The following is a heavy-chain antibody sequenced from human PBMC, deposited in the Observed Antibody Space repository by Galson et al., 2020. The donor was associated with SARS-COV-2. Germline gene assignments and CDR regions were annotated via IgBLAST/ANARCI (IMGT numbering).Heavy chain of an antibody. CDR2: ISSGSSYI. Sequence: GESLKISCAASGFTFSSYSMNWVHQAPGKGLEWVSSISSGSSYIKYADSVKGRFTISRDNAKNSLYLQMNSLRAEDTAVYYCARGSWNDGLDYWGQGTLVTVSS. CDR3: ARGSWNDGLDY. J-gene: IGHJ4*02. CDR1: GFTFSSYS. D-gene: IGHD1-1*01. V-gene: IGHV3-21*01.